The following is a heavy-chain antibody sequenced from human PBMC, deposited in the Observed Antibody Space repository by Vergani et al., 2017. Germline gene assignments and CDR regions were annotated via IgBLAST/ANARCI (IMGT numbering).Heavy chain of an antibody. CDR3: SRAGAHRDIVVVVAATLWYFDL. CDR1: GGTFSSYA. J-gene: IGHJ2*01. V-gene: IGHV1-69*04. Sequence: QVQLVQSGAEVKKPGSSVKVSCKASGGTFSSYAISWVRQAPGQGLEWMGRIIPILGIANYAQKFQGRVTITADKSTSTAYMELSSLRSEDTAVYYCSRAGAHRDIVVVVAATLWYFDLWGRGTLVTVSS. CDR2: IIPILGIA. D-gene: IGHD2-15*01.